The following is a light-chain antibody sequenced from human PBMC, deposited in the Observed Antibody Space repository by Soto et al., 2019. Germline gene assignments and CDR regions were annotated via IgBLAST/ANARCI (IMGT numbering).Light chain of an antibody. CDR3: QQGNSFPTA. V-gene: IGKV1-39*01. Sequence: QCRSTIKTSVGDRVTITCRASQSISSYLNWYQQKPGKAPKLLIYAASSLKSGVQSRFSGSGYGTDFTLTISSLEPDDFPTYNWQQGNSFPTAFGQGTRLEI. CDR2: AAS. J-gene: IGKJ5*01. CDR1: QSISSY.